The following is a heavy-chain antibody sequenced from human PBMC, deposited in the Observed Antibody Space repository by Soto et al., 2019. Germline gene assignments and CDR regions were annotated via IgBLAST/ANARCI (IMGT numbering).Heavy chain of an antibody. CDR1: GGTFSSYA. Sequence: QVQLVQSGAEVKKPGSSVKVSCKASGGTFSSYAVSWVRQAPGQGLEWMGGIIHVFGAPNYAQKFQGRVTITRDDSRSTAYRELSRLRSEGTAFYYCARGAGYYCSGRISYHYDAMDVGGQGTTVTVSS. D-gene: IGHD3-10*01. J-gene: IGHJ6*02. V-gene: IGHV1-69*05. CDR3: ARGAGYYCSGRISYHYDAMDV. CDR2: IIHVFGAP.